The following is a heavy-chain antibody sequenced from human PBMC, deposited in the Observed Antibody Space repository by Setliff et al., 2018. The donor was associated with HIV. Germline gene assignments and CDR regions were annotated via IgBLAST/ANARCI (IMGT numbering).Heavy chain of an antibody. CDR2: IYTSGGT. CDR1: GGSISSYY. J-gene: IGHJ3*02. V-gene: IGHV4-4*07. Sequence: PSETLSLTCTVSGGSISSYYWSWIRQPAGKGLEWIGRIYTSGGTKYNPSLKSRVTMSIDTSKNQFSLKLSSLTAADTAVYYCARLWGSAQAFDIWGQGTMVTVS. CDR3: ARLWGSAQAFDI. D-gene: IGHD7-27*01.